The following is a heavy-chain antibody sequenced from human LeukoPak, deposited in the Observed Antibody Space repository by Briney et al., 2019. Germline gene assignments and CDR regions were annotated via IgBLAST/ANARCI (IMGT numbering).Heavy chain of an antibody. Sequence: GGSLRLSCAASGFTFNSYDMNWVRQAPGKGLEWVSYIVSSGSTIYYADSVKGRFTISRDNAKNSLYLQMNSLRADDTGVYFCARVLGASPFDYWGQGTLVTVSS. CDR2: IVSSGSTI. CDR1: GFTFNSYD. D-gene: IGHD1-26*01. CDR3: ARVLGASPFDY. V-gene: IGHV3-48*03. J-gene: IGHJ4*02.